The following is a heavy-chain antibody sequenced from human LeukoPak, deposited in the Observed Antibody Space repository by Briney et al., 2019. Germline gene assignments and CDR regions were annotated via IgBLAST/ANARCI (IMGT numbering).Heavy chain of an antibody. V-gene: IGHV3-48*02. D-gene: IGHD3-16*02. J-gene: IGHJ6*02. Sequence: GGSLRLSCAAPGFTFSSYSMNWVRQAPGKGLEWVSYISSSSSTIYYADSVKGRFTISRDNAKNSLYLQMNSLRDEDTAVYYCARDLSKLYYYYGMDVWGQGTTVTVSS. CDR1: GFTFSSYS. CDR3: ARDLSKLYYYYGMDV. CDR2: ISSSSSTI.